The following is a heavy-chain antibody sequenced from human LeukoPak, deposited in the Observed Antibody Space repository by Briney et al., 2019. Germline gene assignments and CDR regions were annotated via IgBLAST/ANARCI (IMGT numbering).Heavy chain of an antibody. Sequence: PSETLSLTCAVFGGSLSGYYWTWIRQPPGKGLEWIGEIIDDGATKYNSSLKSRVTISVDTSKNQFSLKLSSVTAADTAVYYCARAPSFPGEVVVTAPGAFDIWGQGTMVTVSS. J-gene: IGHJ3*02. CDR1: GGSLSGYY. D-gene: IGHD2-21*02. V-gene: IGHV4-34*12. CDR3: ARAPSFPGEVVVTAPGAFDI. CDR2: IIDDGAT.